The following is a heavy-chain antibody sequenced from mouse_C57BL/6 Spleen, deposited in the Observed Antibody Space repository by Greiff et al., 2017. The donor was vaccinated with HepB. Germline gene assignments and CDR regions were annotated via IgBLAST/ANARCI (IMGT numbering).Heavy chain of an antibody. J-gene: IGHJ1*03. V-gene: IGHV5-6*01. CDR1: GFTFSSYG. Sequence: DVHLVESGGDLVKPGGSLKLSCAASGFTFSSYGMSWVRQTPDKRLEWVATISSGGSYTYYPDSVKGRFTISRDNAKNTLYLQMSSLKSEDTAMYYCARREPRYFDVWGTGTTVTVSS. CDR3: ARREPRYFDV. CDR2: ISSGGSYT.